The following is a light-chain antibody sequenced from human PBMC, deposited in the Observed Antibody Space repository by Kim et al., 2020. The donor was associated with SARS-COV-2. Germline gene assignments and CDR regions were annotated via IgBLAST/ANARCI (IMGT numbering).Light chain of an antibody. CDR2: QDS. J-gene: IGLJ2*01. Sequence: VSTGQTASITCAGDKMGEKYPCWYQQKPGRSPVLVIYQDSKRPSGIPERFSGSNSGNTATLTISGTQAMDEADYYCQAWDSSTVVFGGGTQLTVL. V-gene: IGLV3-1*01. CDR1: KMGEKY. CDR3: QAWDSSTVV.